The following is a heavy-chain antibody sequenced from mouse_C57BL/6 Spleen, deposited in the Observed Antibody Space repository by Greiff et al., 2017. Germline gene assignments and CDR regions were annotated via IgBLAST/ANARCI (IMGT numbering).Heavy chain of an antibody. V-gene: IGHV2-3*01. CDR1: GFSLTSYG. Sequence: VKLMDSGPGLVAPSQSLSITCTVSGFSLTSYGVSWVRQPPGKGLEWLGVIWGDGSTNYHSAPISRPSISTDNSKSQVFLKLNSLRTDDTAAYYCARHTYDKKNFDVWGTGTTVTVSS. CDR3: ARHTYDKKNFDV. J-gene: IGHJ1*03. D-gene: IGHD2-12*01. CDR2: IWGDGST.